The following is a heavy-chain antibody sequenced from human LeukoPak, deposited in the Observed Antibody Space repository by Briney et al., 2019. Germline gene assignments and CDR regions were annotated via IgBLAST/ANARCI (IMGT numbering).Heavy chain of an antibody. CDR3: AREAGDDYGGKVDY. CDR2: IYYSGST. Sequence: SETLSLTCTVSGGSISSYYWSWIRQPPGKGLEWIGYIYYSGSTNYNPSLKSRVAISVDTSKNQFSLKLSSVTAADTAVYYCAREAGDDYGGKVDYWGQGTLVTVSS. V-gene: IGHV4-59*01. D-gene: IGHD4-23*01. J-gene: IGHJ4*02. CDR1: GGSISSYY.